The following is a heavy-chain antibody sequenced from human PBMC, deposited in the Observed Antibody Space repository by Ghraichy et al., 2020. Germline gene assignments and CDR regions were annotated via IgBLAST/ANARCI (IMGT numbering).Heavy chain of an antibody. Sequence: SETLSLTCTVSGDSINGYSWYWIRHPPGQGLERLGYVFYSWSTNYNPYLKCRITISIDTSKNKFHLKLSSVTAADTAVYYCAGGGPHGAVSFCDWWGHRILVAVSS. CDR1: GDSINGYS. CDR2: VFYSWST. V-gene: IGHV4-59*01. CDR3: AGGGPHGAVSFCDW. J-gene: IGHJ4*01. D-gene: IGHD2-8*02.